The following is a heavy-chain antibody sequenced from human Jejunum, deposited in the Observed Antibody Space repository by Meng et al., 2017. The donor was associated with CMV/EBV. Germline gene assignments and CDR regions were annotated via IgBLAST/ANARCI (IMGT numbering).Heavy chain of an antibody. Sequence: INWVRQATGKGPEWVSSISGSGGDTYYADSVKGRFTVSRDNTKNMVYLQMNSLRGDDTAVYYCSKNLKGGYCTSTSCFLLGMDVWGQGTTVTVSS. V-gene: IGHV3-23*01. CDR2: ISGSGGDT. CDR3: SKNLKGGYCTSTSCFLLGMDV. D-gene: IGHD2-2*01. J-gene: IGHJ6*02.